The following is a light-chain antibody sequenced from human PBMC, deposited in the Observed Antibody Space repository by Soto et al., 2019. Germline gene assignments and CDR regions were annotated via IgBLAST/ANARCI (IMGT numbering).Light chain of an antibody. CDR2: QVT. Sequence: QSALTQPRSVSGSPGQSVAISCTGTSSDIAIYNFVSWYQQHPGKAPRLMIFQVTNRPSGVSTRFSGSKSGNTASLTISGLQAEDEADYYCSSYTDSTDYVFGTGTKVTV. CDR3: SSYTDSTDYV. V-gene: IGLV2-14*01. J-gene: IGLJ1*01. CDR1: SSDIAIYNF.